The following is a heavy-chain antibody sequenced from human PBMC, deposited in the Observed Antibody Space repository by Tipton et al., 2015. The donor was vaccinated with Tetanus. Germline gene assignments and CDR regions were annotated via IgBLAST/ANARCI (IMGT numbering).Heavy chain of an antibody. CDR3: ARGSYYEFWRGSDHTLPYFDY. J-gene: IGHJ4*02. CDR1: GGSIISFY. CDR2: VYYSGIT. Sequence: TLSLTCAVYGGSIISFYWTWIRQPPGKGLEWIGNVYYSGITNYNPSLKSRAAISVDTSKNQFSLKLNSVTAADTAVYYCARGSYYEFWRGSDHTLPYFDYWGQGALVTVSS. V-gene: IGHV4-59*01. D-gene: IGHD3-3*01.